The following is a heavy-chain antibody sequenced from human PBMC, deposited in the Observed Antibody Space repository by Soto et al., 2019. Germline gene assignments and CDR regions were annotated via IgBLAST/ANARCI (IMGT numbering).Heavy chain of an antibody. D-gene: IGHD2-2*01. CDR3: ASGRDQPPLGLYFDS. Sequence: QVQLVQSGAEVKKPGSSVKVSCKASGDAFTNYIFDWVRQAPGQGLEWMGGIIPMFGTPKYAQTFQDRVTISADVCTGTAYLELTSLRFDDTAVYYCASGRDQPPLGLYFDSWGEGTRVTVSS. CDR1: GDAFTNYI. J-gene: IGHJ4*02. V-gene: IGHV1-69*01. CDR2: IIPMFGTP.